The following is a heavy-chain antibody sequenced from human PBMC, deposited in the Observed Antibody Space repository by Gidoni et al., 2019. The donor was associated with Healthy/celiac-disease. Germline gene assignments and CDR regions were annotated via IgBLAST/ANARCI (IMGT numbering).Heavy chain of an antibody. CDR1: GGSSSSYA. CDR3: ARDRTPGGSYLVLVI. V-gene: IGHV1-69*04. Sequence: QVQPVQYGAEVKKPGSSVKASCKASGGSSSSYAISWVRQAPGQGLEWMGRIIPILGIANYAQKCQSRVTITADKSTSTAYMELSSLRAEGTAVYYCARDRTPGGSYLVLVIWGQGTMVTVSS. CDR2: IIPILGIA. D-gene: IGHD1-26*01. J-gene: IGHJ3*02.